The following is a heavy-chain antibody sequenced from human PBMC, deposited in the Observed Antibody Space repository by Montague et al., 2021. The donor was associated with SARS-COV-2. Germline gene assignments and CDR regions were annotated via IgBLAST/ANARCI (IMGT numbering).Heavy chain of an antibody. V-gene: IGHV4-39*01. CDR1: GGSISSSSYY. CDR3: ASALGYCSSTSCYSVYGMDV. CDR2: IYYSGST. Sequence: SETLSLTCTVSGGSISSSSYYWGWIRQPPGKGLEWIGSIYYSGSTYYNPSLKNRVTISVDTSKNQFSLKLSSVIAADTAVYYCASALGYCSSTSCYSVYGMDVWGQGTTVTVSS. D-gene: IGHD2-2*01. J-gene: IGHJ6*02.